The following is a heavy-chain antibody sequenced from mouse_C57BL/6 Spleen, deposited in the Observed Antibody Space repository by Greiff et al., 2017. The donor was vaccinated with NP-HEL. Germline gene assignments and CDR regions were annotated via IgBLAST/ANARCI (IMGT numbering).Heavy chain of an antibody. CDR2: ISGGGGNT. J-gene: IGHJ1*03. V-gene: IGHV5-9*01. CDR1: GFTFSSYT. D-gene: IGHD1-1*01. CDR3: ARLTTVVAPYWYFDV. Sequence: EVQLVESGGGLVKPGGSLKLSCAASGFTFSSYTMSWVRQTPEKRLEWVATISGGGGNTYYPDSVKGRFTISRDNAKNTLYLQMSSLRSEDTALYYCARLTTVVAPYWYFDVWGTGTTVTVSS.